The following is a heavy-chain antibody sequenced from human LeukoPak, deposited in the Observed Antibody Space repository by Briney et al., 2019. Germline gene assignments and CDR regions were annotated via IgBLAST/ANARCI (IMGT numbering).Heavy chain of an antibody. CDR3: ARARYDMPSWFDP. J-gene: IGHJ5*02. Sequence: SETLSLTRTVSGGSISSYYWSWIRQPPGKGLEWIGYIYYSGSTNYNPSLKSRVTISVDTPKNQFSLKLSSVTAADTAVYYCARARYDMPSWFDPWGQGTLVTVSS. V-gene: IGHV4-59*01. CDR2: IYYSGST. CDR1: GGSISSYY. D-gene: IGHD3-9*01.